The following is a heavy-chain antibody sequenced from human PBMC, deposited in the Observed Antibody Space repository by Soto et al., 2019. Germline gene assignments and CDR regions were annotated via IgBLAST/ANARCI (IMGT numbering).Heavy chain of an antibody. Sequence: QVQLQQWGAGLLKPSETLSLTCAVYGGSFSGYYWSWIRQPPGKGLEWIGEINHSGSTNYNPSLKSRVTISVDTSKNQFSLKLSSVTAADTAVYYCARVRGPPLNMVRGVYPATDVWGQGTTVTVSS. V-gene: IGHV4-34*01. CDR1: GGSFSGYY. J-gene: IGHJ6*02. D-gene: IGHD3-10*01. CDR3: ARVRGPPLNMVRGVYPATDV. CDR2: INHSGST.